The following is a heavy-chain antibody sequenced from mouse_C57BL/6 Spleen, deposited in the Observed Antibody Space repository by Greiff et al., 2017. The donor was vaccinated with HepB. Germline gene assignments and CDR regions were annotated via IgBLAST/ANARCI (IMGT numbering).Heavy chain of an antibody. D-gene: IGHD1-1*01. V-gene: IGHV1-82*01. Sequence: QVQLQQSGPELVKPGASVKISCKASGYAFSSSWMNWVKQRPGKGLEWIGRIYPGDGDTNYNGKFKGKATLTADKSSSTAYMQLSSLTSEDSAGYFCARRNYGYAMDYWDQGASVTVSS. J-gene: IGHJ4*01. CDR1: GYAFSSSW. CDR3: ARRNYGYAMDY. CDR2: IYPGDGDT.